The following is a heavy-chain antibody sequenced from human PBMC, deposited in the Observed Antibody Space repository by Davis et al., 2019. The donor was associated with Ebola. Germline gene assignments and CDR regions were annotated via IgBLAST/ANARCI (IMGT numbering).Heavy chain of an antibody. CDR3: ARGADTAMVSMDV. J-gene: IGHJ6*02. CDR1: GGSISTNNW. D-gene: IGHD5-18*01. Sequence: SETLSLTCDVSGGSISTNNWWSWVRQPPGKDLEWIGYIFHSGSTYYNPSLESRVTISLDMSKNQFSLNLTSVTAADTAVYYCARGADTAMVSMDVWGQGTTVTVSS. CDR2: IFHSGST. V-gene: IGHV4-4*02.